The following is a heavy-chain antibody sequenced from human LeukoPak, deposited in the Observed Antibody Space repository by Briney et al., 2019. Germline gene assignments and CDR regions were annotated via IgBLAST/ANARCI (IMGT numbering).Heavy chain of an antibody. V-gene: IGHV4-34*01. D-gene: IGHD6-19*01. Sequence: PSETLSLTSAVYGGTFSGYYWRWIPQRPGKGLVWIGEINHSGSTNYNPSLKSRVTISVDTSKNQFSLKLSSVTAADTAVYYCARDWQWLDNNWFYPWGQGTLVTVSS. CDR3: ARDWQWLDNNWFYP. CDR1: GGTFSGYY. J-gene: IGHJ5*02. CDR2: INHSGST.